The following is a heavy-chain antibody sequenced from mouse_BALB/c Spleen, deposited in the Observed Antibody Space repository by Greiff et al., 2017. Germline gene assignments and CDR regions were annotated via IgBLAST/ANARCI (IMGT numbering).Heavy chain of an antibody. CDR2: IRLKSNNYAT. J-gene: IGHJ4*01. V-gene: IGHV6-6*02. D-gene: IGHD2-4*01. Sequence: VQLKESGGGLVQPGGSMKLSCVASGFTFSNYWMNWVRQSPEKGLEWVAEIRLKSNNYATHYAESVKGRFTISRDDSKSSVYLQMNNLRAEDTGIYNSAAYDYGVLGYWGEGDPETVSS. CDR1: GFTFSNYW. CDR3: AAYDYGVLGY.